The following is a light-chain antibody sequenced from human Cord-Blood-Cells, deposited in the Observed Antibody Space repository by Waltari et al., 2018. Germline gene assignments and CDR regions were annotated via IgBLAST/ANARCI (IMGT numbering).Light chain of an antibody. V-gene: IGKV1-13*02. CDR1: QGSSSA. Sequence: AIQLTQSPSSPPASVGDRVTITCRASQGSSSALAWYQQKPGKAPKLRIYDASSLESGVPSRFSGLGSGADVTLTISSLQPEDLATYCCQQFNSYSRAFGPGTNVEIK. CDR2: DAS. CDR3: QQFNSYSRA. J-gene: IGKJ3*01.